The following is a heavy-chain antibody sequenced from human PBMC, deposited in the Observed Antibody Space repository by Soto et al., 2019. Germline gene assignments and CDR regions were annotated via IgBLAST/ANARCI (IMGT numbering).Heavy chain of an antibody. CDR2: INSEGSST. J-gene: IGHJ4*02. V-gene: IGHV3-74*01. Sequence: EVQLVESGGGLVQPGGSLRLSCAASGLTFSSYWMHWVRQAPGKGLVWVSRINSEGSSTSYADAVKGRFSISRDNAKNTLYLQMNSLRAEDTAVYYCARSSLAVAGFDYWGQGNLVTVSS. CDR1: GLTFSSYW. D-gene: IGHD6-19*01. CDR3: ARSSLAVAGFDY.